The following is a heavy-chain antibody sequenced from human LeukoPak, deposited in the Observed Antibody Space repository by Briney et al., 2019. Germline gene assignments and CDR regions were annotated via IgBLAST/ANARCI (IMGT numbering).Heavy chain of an antibody. Sequence: ASVKVSCKASGFTFTSSAMHWVRQASGQRLEWIGWIVVGSGNTNYAQKFQERVTITRDMSTSTAYMELSSLRSEDTAVYYCAADNRANDFWSGYYAFDIWGQGTMVTVSS. CDR3: AADNRANDFWSGYYAFDI. D-gene: IGHD3-3*01. V-gene: IGHV1-58*02. CDR1: GFTFTSSA. CDR2: IVVGSGNT. J-gene: IGHJ3*02.